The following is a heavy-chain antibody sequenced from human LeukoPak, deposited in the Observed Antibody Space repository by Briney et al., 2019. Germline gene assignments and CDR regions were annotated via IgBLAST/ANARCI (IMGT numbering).Heavy chain of an antibody. D-gene: IGHD1-26*01. CDR2: ISSSSSYI. J-gene: IGHJ4*02. Sequence: GGSLRLSCAASGFTFSSYSMNWVRQAPGKGLEWVSSISSSSSYIYYADSVKGRFTISRDNAKNSLYLQMNSLRAEDTAVYYRARDSGSYLSYFDYWGQGTLVTVSS. CDR1: GFTFSSYS. V-gene: IGHV3-21*01. CDR3: ARDSGSYLSYFDY.